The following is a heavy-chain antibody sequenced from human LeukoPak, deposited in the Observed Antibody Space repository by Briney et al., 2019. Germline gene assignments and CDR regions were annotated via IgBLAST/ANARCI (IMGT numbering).Heavy chain of an antibody. J-gene: IGHJ4*02. CDR1: EFTFSSYS. V-gene: IGHV3-21*01. D-gene: IGHD4-17*01. CDR2: ISSSSSYI. Sequence: GGSLRLSCAASEFTFSSYSMNWVRQAPGKGLEWVSSISSSSSYIYYADSVKGRFTISRDNAKNSLYLQMNSLRAEDTAVYYCARDLNTVTTYYFDYWGQGTLVTVSS. CDR3: ARDLNTVTTYYFDY.